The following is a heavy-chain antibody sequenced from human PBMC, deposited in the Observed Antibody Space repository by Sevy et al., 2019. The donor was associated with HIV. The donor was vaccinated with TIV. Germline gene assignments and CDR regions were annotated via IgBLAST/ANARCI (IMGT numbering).Heavy chain of an antibody. Sequence: ASVKVSCKVSGYTLTKLAMHWVRQGPGKGLEWMGSFDPEDEETIYAQKFQGRVTMTEDTSTETAYMELSSLRSEDTAVYDCATTKDYYESSGDPFDYWGQGTLVTVSS. CDR2: FDPEDEET. CDR3: ATTKDYYESSGDPFDY. J-gene: IGHJ4*02. D-gene: IGHD3-22*01. V-gene: IGHV1-24*01. CDR1: GYTLTKLA.